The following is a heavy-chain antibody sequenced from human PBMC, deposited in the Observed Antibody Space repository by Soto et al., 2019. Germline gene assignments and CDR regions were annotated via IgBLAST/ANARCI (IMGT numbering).Heavy chain of an antibody. CDR3: AKDWVGNRRTYYFDY. CDR2: ISGSGGST. CDR1: GFTFSSYA. J-gene: IGHJ4*02. V-gene: IGHV3-23*01. D-gene: IGHD3-16*01. Sequence: LRLSCAASGFTFSSYAMSWVRQAPGKGLEWVSAISGSGGSTYYADSVKGRFTISRDNSKNTLYLQMNSLRAEDTAVYYCAKDWVGNRRTYYFDYWGQGTLVTVSS.